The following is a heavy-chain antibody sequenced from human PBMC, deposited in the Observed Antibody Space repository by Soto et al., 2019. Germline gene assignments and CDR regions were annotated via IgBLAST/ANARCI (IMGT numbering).Heavy chain of an antibody. V-gene: IGHV3-74*01. J-gene: IGHJ4*02. D-gene: IGHD4-17*01. CDR1: GFSFSTYW. CDR2: INTAGTTT. CDR3: AGGGGDYGDYLDY. Sequence: ELQLVESGGGLVQPGGSLRLSCVASGFSFSTYWMHWVRQAPGKGLVWVSRINTAGTTTPYADSVTGRFTISRDNAKNTLYLQMNSLRAEGTAVYYCAGGGGDYGDYLDYWGQGALVTVSS.